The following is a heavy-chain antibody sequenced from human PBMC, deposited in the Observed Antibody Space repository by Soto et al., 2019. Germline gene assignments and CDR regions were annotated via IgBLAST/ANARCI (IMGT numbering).Heavy chain of an antibody. CDR2: ISSSSSYI. V-gene: IGHV3-21*01. CDR1: GFTFNTYS. D-gene: IGHD2-2*01. CDR3: ARRAPAGYCSSTSCYEYDY. J-gene: IGHJ4*02. Sequence: GGSLRLSCAASGFTFNTYSMNWVRQAPGKGLEWVSSISSSSSYIYYADSVKGRFTISRENAKNSLNLQMNSLRAEDTAVYYCARRAPAGYCSSTSCYEYDYWGQGTLVTVSS.